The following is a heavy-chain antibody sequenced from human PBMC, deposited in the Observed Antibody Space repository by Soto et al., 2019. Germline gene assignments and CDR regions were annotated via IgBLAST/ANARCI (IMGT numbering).Heavy chain of an antibody. J-gene: IGHJ4*02. V-gene: IGHV3-23*01. CDR1: RFTFRSYA. CDR3: VKEWTPRRAFDY. CDR2: INPGGSST. Sequence: GGSLRLSCVASRFTFRSYAMSWVRQAPGKGLEWVSGINPGGSSTFYADSVRGRFTISRDNAKNTVYLQMNSLRVEDTAKYYCVKEWTPRRAFDYWGQVTPVTVSS. D-gene: IGHD5-12*01.